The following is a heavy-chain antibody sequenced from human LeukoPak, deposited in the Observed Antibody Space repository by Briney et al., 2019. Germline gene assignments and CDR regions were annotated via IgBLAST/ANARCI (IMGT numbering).Heavy chain of an antibody. D-gene: IGHD2-15*01. CDR1: GYTFTSYG. Sequence: ASVKVSCKSSGYTFTSYGISWVRQAPGQGLEWMGWISPYKGNTDYAQKFQGRVSVTTDTSTSTAYMELSSLRSEDTAVYYCARAGGYCGRISCPYYFDYWGQGSLVAVSS. J-gene: IGHJ4*02. CDR3: ARAGGYCGRISCPYYFDY. CDR2: ISPYKGNT. V-gene: IGHV1-18*01.